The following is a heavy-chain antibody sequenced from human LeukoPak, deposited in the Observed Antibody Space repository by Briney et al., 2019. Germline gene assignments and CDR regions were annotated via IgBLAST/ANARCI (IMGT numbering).Heavy chain of an antibody. CDR1: GFTFSSYS. J-gene: IGHJ4*02. CDR2: ISSSGSTI. V-gene: IGHV3-48*01. D-gene: IGHD3-10*01. Sequence: GGSLRLSCAASGFTFSSYSMNWVRQAPGKGLEWVSYISSSGSTIYYADSVKGRFTISRDDSKNAVYLQMSSLRAEDTAMYYCARGGSGYYFDYWGQGTLVTVSS. CDR3: ARGGSGYYFDY.